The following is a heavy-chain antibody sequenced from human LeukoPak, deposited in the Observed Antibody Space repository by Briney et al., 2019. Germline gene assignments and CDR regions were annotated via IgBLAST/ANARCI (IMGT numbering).Heavy chain of an antibody. CDR1: GFTFDDYG. D-gene: IGHD5-18*01. Sequence: GGSLRLSCEASGFTFDDYGMSWVRQAPGKGLEWVSGINWNGGRTGYADSVKGRFTSSRDNAKNSLHLQMNSLRAEDTAVYYCARVVRGTAMDMYYFDYWGQGTLVTVSS. CDR3: ARVVRGTAMDMYYFDY. V-gene: IGHV3-20*04. CDR2: INWNGGRT. J-gene: IGHJ4*02.